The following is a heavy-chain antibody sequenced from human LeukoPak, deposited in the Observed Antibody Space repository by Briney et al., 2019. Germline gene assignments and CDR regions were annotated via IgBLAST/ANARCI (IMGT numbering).Heavy chain of an antibody. CDR3: ARGVDTERFFDY. V-gene: IGHV4-34*01. CDR1: GGSISSYY. J-gene: IGHJ4*02. D-gene: IGHD2-2*02. Sequence: SETLSLTCTVSGGSISSYYWSWIRQPPGKGLEWIGEINHSGSTNYNPSLKSRVTISVDTSKNQFSLKLSSVTAADTAVYYCARGVDTERFFDYWGQGTLVTVSS. CDR2: INHSGST.